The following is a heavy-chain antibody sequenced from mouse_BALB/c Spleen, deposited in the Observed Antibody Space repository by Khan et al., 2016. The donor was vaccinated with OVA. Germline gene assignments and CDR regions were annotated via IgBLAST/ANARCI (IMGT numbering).Heavy chain of an antibody. CDR3: ARQGYGGGFAY. Sequence: EVELVESGGDLVKPGGSLKLSCAASGFTFSSYGMSWVSQTPDKRLEWVAIIISGDIYTYYPDSVKGRFTISRDNAKNTLYLPMSRLKSEDTAMYYCARQGYGGGFAYWGQGTLVTVSA. J-gene: IGHJ3*01. D-gene: IGHD1-1*01. CDR2: IISGDIYT. V-gene: IGHV5-6*01. CDR1: GFTFSSYG.